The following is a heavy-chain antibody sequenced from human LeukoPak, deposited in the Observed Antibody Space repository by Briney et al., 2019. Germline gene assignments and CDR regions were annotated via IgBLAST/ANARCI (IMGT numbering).Heavy chain of an antibody. CDR3: ARSDCSGGSCYGMDV. CDR2: ISANSGGT. J-gene: IGHJ6*02. Sequence: ASVKVSCKASGYTFTGYYMHWVRQAPGQGLEWMGLISANSGGTNYAQKFQSRVTMTRDTSISTAYMELSRLRSDDTAVYYCARSDCSGGSCYGMDVWGQGTTVTVSS. CDR1: GYTFTGYY. D-gene: IGHD2-15*01. V-gene: IGHV1-2*02.